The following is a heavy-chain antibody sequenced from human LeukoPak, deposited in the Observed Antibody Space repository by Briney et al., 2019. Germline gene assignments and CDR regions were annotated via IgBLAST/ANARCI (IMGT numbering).Heavy chain of an antibody. V-gene: IGHV1-2*02. CDR2: INPSSGGT. CDR1: GYTFTVYY. CDR3: ARAGLWDYSDSSGYHNGAFDI. D-gene: IGHD3-22*01. J-gene: IGHJ3*02. Sequence: ASVTVSFTASGYTFTVYYMHWVRQAPGQGLEWMGWINPSSGGTNYAQNFQGRVTMTRDTSISAAYMELSRLRSDDTAVYYCARAGLWDYSDSSGYHNGAFDIWGQGTMVTVSS.